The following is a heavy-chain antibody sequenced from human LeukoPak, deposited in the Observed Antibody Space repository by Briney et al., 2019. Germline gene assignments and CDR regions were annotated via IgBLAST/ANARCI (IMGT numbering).Heavy chain of an antibody. D-gene: IGHD6-13*01. V-gene: IGHV3-9*01. CDR3: AKDWARIAAAGTNFDY. J-gene: IGHJ4*02. CDR2: ISWNSGSI. CDR1: GFTFEDYA. Sequence: GGSLRLSCAASGFTFEDYAMHWVRQAPGKGLEWVSGISWNSGSIYYADSLKGRFTISRDNAKNSLYLQMNSLRAEDTALYYCAKDWARIAAAGTNFDYWGQGTLVTVSS.